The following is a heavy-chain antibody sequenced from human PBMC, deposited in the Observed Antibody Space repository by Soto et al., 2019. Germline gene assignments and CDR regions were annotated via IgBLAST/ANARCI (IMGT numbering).Heavy chain of an antibody. J-gene: IGHJ4*02. CDR3: ARHGSSGPDY. V-gene: IGHV4-34*01. CDR2: INHRGST. D-gene: IGHD6-19*01. CDR1: GGSFSGYS. Sequence: QVQLQQWGAGLLKPSETLSLTCAVYGGSFSGYSWTWIRQPPGKGLEWIGEINHRGSTNSNPSLRSRVTISVDSSKNQFSLKLSSVTAADTAVYYSARHGSSGPDYWGQGTLVTVSS.